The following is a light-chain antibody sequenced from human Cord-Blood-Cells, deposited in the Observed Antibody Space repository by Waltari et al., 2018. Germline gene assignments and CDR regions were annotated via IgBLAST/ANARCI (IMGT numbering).Light chain of an antibody. J-gene: IGKJ1*01. Sequence: EIVLTQSPGTLSLSPGERATLSCRASQSVSSTYLAWYQQKPGQAPRLLSYGASSRATVIPDRFSGSGSGTDFTLTISRLEPEDFAVYYCQQYGSSLTWTFGQGTKVEIK. CDR3: QQYGSSLTWT. CDR2: GAS. V-gene: IGKV3-20*01. CDR1: QSVSSTY.